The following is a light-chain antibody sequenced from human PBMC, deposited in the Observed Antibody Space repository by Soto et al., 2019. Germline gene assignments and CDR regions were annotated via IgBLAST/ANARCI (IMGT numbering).Light chain of an antibody. CDR2: SNN. CDR3: AESDDCKNGVV. V-gene: IGLV1-44*01. Sequence: QSVLTQPPSASGTNGQRVTIYCYGSSSKIGSNTVNWYQQLAGTAPKLLIYSNNQRPSGVTDRFSVSESGTSASLAISGHKSENEAAYYWAESDDCKNGVVYVGGTKVTIL. J-gene: IGLJ2*01. CDR1: SSKIGSNT.